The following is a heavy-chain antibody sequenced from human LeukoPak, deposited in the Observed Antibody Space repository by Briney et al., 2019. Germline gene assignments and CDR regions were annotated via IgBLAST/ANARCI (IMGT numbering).Heavy chain of an antibody. CDR2: ISAYNGNT. Sequence: ASVKVSCKASGYTFTSCGISWVRQAPGQGLEWMGWISAYNGNTNYAQKLQGRVTMTTDTSTSTVYMELRSLRSEDTAVYYCASPRDGYNDFDYWGQGTLVTVSS. J-gene: IGHJ4*02. D-gene: IGHD5-24*01. CDR3: ASPRDGYNDFDY. CDR1: GYTFTSCG. V-gene: IGHV1-18*01.